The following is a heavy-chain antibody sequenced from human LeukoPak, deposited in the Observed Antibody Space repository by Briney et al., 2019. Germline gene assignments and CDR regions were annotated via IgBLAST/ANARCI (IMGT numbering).Heavy chain of an antibody. V-gene: IGHV3-23*01. Sequence: GGSLRLSCVASGFTFNHYAMSWVRQAPGKGLEWVASVSENGDGTMYPDSVKGRFTISRDNSRKTVLLKVNSLRVEDAATYYCARGWTTFHYWGQGALVTVSS. J-gene: IGHJ4*02. CDR2: VSENGDGT. D-gene: IGHD1-1*01. CDR3: ARGWTTFHY. CDR1: GFTFNHYA.